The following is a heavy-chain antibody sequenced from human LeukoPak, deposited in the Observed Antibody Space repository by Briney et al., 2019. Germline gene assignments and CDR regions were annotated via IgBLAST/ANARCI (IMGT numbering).Heavy chain of an antibody. J-gene: IGHJ4*02. CDR1: GFTFSSYW. CDR3: AREFSAAAGFFDY. Sequence: GGSLRLSCAASGFTFSSYWMHWVRQAPGKGLVWVSRINSDGSSTSYADSVKGRFTTSRDNAKNTLYLQMNSLRAEDTAVYYCAREFSAAAGFFDYWGQGTLVTVSS. V-gene: IGHV3-74*01. CDR2: INSDGSST. D-gene: IGHD6-13*01.